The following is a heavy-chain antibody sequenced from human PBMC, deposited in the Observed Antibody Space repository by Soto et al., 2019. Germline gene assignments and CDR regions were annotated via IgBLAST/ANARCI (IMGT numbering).Heavy chain of an antibody. CDR2: ISSSGSTI. CDR3: ARDSYYGSGSYSTQHYGMDV. D-gene: IGHD3-10*01. J-gene: IGHJ6*02. V-gene: IGHV3-48*03. Sequence: PGGSLRLSCAASGFTFSSYEMNWVRQAPGKGLEWVSYISSSGSTIYYADSVKGRFTISRDNAKNSLYLQMNSLRAEDTAVYYCARDSYYGSGSYSTQHYGMDVWGQGTTVTVSS. CDR1: GFTFSSYE.